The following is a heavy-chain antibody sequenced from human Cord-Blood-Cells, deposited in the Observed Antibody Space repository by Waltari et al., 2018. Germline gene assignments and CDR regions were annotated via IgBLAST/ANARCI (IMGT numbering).Heavy chain of an antibody. J-gene: IGHJ4*02. V-gene: IGHV3-7*01. Sequence: EVQLVESGGGLVQPGGSLRPSCAASGFSFSSYWMGWVRQAPGKGLEWVANIKQDGSEKYYVDSVKGRFTISRDNAKNSLYLQMNSLRAEDTAVYYCARGYSYGYDYWGQGTLVTVSS. CDR1: GFSFSSYW. CDR2: IKQDGSEK. CDR3: ARGYSYGYDY. D-gene: IGHD5-18*01.